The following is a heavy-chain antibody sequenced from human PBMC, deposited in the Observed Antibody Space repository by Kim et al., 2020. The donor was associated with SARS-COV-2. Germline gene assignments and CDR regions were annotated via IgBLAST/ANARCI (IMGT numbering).Heavy chain of an antibody. D-gene: IGHD5-18*01. CDR3: IRYSYGALDV. Sequence: GGSLRLSCAASGFTFSSYSMNWVRQAPGKGLEWVSYITSSSSTIYYADSVKGRFTISRDTAKNSLYLQMNSLRDDDTAVYYCIRYSYGALDVWGQGTTVTVSS. CDR1: GFTFSSYS. CDR2: ITSSSSTI. V-gene: IGHV3-48*02. J-gene: IGHJ6*02.